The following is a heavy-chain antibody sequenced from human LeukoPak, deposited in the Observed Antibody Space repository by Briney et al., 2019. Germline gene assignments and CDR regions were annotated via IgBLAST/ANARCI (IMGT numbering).Heavy chain of an antibody. CDR1: GGSISSYY. Sequence: SETLSLTCTVSGGSISSYYWSWIRQPPGKGLEWIGYIYYSGSTNYDPSLKSRVTISVDTSKNQFSLKLSSVTAADTAVYYCARGITIFGVVNWFDPWGQGTLVTVSS. J-gene: IGHJ5*02. V-gene: IGHV4-59*01. D-gene: IGHD3-3*01. CDR2: IYYSGST. CDR3: ARGITIFGVVNWFDP.